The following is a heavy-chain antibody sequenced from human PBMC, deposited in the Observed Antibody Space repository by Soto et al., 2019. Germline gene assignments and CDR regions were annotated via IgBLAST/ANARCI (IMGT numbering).Heavy chain of an antibody. CDR3: ARDLGAWKFDY. CDR2: ISYDGSNQ. V-gene: IGHV3-30-3*01. J-gene: IGHJ4*02. D-gene: IGHD1-1*01. CDR1: GFTFRIHA. Sequence: QVQLVDAGGGLVQPVRSLRLSCAASGFTFRIHAMHWVRHAPGTGLEWVAFISYDGSNQHYAVSVKGRFTISIDNSENTLYLHMNSLRGEDTAMYFCARDLGAWKFDYWGQGPLVTVSS.